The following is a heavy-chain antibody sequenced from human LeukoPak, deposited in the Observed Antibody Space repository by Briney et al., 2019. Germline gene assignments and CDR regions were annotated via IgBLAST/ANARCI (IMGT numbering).Heavy chain of an antibody. Sequence: GGSLRLSCEASGFTFSRYWMNWVRQAPGKGLEWVANINLEGTEKYYLNSVKGRFTISRDNAKKSLYLQMNSLRVEDTAVYYCARGGMFFFELFDYWGQGTLVTVSS. CDR2: INLEGTEK. CDR3: ARGGMFFFELFDY. J-gene: IGHJ4*02. CDR1: GFTFSRYW. V-gene: IGHV3-7*01. D-gene: IGHD3/OR15-3a*01.